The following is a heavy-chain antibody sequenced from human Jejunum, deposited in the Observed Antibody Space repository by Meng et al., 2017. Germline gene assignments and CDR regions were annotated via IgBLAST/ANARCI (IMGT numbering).Heavy chain of an antibody. CDR3: ARDGQQLGRYWLDP. CDR1: GESISSGGSY. D-gene: IGHD1-1*01. V-gene: IGHV4-31*03. CDR2: IFYSGSS. J-gene: IGHJ5*02. Sequence: QVQLQESGPGLVKPSQPPSLTCSVSGESISSGGSYWTWVRQHPGKGLEWIGYIFYSGSSSYNPSLKSRITIAVDTFKNQFSLTLRSVTAADTAVYYCARDGQQLGRYWLDPWGQGTLVTVSS.